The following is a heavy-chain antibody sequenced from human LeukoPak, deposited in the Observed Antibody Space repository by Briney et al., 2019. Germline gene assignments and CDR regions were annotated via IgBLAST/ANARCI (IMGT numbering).Heavy chain of an antibody. CDR1: GFTFSNYA. CDR2: ISGSGGST. J-gene: IGHJ4*02. Sequence: GGSLRLSCAVSGFTFSNYAMSWVRQAPGKGLEWVAAISGSGGSTYYADSVKGRLTVSRDNSKNTLYLQMSNLRAEDTAVYYCAKQYSYGFIDYWGQGTLVTVSS. V-gene: IGHV3-23*01. D-gene: IGHD5-18*01. CDR3: AKQYSYGFIDY.